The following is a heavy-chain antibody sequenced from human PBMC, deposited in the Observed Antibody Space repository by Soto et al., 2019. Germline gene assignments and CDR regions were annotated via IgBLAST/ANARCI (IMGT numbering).Heavy chain of an antibody. V-gene: IGHV3-7*01. Sequence: EVQLVESGGGLVQPGGSLRLSCAASGFTFSSYWMSWVRQAPGKGLEWVANIKQDGSEKYYVDSVKGRFTISRDNAKNSLYLQMNSLRAEDTAVYYCARDTYYYDSSGYHPLDYWGQGTLVTVSS. J-gene: IGHJ4*02. CDR3: ARDTYYYDSSGYHPLDY. D-gene: IGHD3-22*01. CDR1: GFTFSSYW. CDR2: IKQDGSEK.